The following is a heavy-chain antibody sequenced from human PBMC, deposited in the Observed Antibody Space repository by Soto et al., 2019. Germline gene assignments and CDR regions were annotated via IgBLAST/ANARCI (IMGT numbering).Heavy chain of an antibody. D-gene: IGHD4-17*01. CDR3: AKTPRGGDYGDWYFDL. CDR2: INPSGSRT. V-gene: IGHV3-23*05. Sequence: EVQLLESGGALVQPGGSLRLSCAASEFTFSTSGMTWVRLAPGRGLDYVSAINPSGSRTYYADSVKGRFTISRDNSKNTLYLQMNSLRAEDTAIYCCAKTPRGGDYGDWYFDLWGRGTLVTVSS. CDR1: EFTFSTSG. J-gene: IGHJ2*01.